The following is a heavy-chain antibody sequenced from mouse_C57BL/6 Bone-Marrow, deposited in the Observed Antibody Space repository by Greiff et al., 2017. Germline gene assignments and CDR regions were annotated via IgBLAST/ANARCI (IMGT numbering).Heavy chain of an antibody. CDR1: SYTFTSYW. Sequence: QVQLQQPGAELVKPGASVKLSCKASSYTFTSYWMQWVKQRPGQGLEWIGEIDPSDSYTNYNQKFKGKATLTVDTSSSTAYMQLSSLTSEDSAVYYCARGGLPGWFAYWGQGTLVTVSA. V-gene: IGHV1-50*01. CDR3: ARGGLPGWFAY. D-gene: IGHD2-10*01. J-gene: IGHJ3*01. CDR2: IDPSDSYT.